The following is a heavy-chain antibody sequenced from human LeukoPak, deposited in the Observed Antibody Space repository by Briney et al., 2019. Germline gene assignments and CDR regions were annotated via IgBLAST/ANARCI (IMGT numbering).Heavy chain of an antibody. D-gene: IGHD2-15*01. CDR1: GGSISSYY. J-gene: IGHJ3*02. Sequence: SETLSLTCTVSGGSISSYYWSWIRQPPGKGLEWIGYIYYSGSTNYNPSLKSRVTISVDTSKNQFSLKLSSVTAADTAVYYCARETLGYCSGGSCYSADWRAFDIWGQGTMVTVSS. CDR3: ARETLGYCSGGSCYSADWRAFDI. V-gene: IGHV4-59*01. CDR2: IYYSGST.